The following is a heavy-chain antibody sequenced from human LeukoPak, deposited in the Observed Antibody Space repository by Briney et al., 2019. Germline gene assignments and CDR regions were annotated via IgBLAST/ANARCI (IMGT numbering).Heavy chain of an antibody. CDR1: GGSFSGYY. J-gene: IGHJ5*02. CDR2: INHSGST. Sequence: SKTLSLTCAVYGGSFSGYYWSWIRQPPGKGLEWIGEINHSGSTNYNPSLKSRVTISVDTSKNQFSLKLSSVTAADTAVYYCARRPTYYYGSGSYYSWFDPWGQGTLVTVSS. CDR3: ARRPTYYYGSGSYYSWFDP. V-gene: IGHV4-34*01. D-gene: IGHD3-10*01.